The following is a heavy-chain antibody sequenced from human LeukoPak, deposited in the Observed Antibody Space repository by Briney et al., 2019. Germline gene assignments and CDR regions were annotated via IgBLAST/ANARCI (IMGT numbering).Heavy chain of an antibody. CDR3: ARDLPYYYDSSGYYY. Sequence: SVKVSCKASGGTFSSYAINWVRQAPGQGLEWMGQIIPVSGTANYAQKFQGRVTISADESTSTAYMELSSLRSEDTAVYHCARDLPYYYDSSGYYYWGQGTLVTVSS. CDR1: GGTFSSYA. V-gene: IGHV1-69*01. CDR2: IIPVSGTA. J-gene: IGHJ4*02. D-gene: IGHD3-22*01.